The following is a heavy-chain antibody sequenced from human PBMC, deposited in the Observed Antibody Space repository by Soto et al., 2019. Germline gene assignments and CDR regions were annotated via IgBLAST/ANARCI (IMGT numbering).Heavy chain of an antibody. Sequence: QEQLQQSGPGLVKPSETLSLTCTVSSGPTSSHNWGWIRQPPGRGLEWIGYVYNTGGTSYNPTLRRRVTISADTSTKNISLTLSSVTAADTAVYYGVRQGIGPLHGLVDVWGQGTTVSVSS. J-gene: IGHJ6*02. CDR2: VYNTGGT. V-gene: IGHV4-59*08. CDR1: SGPTSSHN. D-gene: IGHD3-10*01. CDR3: VRQGIGPLHGLVDV.